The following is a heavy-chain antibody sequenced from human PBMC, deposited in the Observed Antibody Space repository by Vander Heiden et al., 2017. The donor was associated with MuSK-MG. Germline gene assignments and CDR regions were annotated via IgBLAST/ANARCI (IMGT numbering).Heavy chain of an antibody. V-gene: IGHV1-69*01. J-gene: IGHJ6*03. CDR3: ARDHGPYSSSWDPYYYYYMDV. CDR2: IIPIFGTA. D-gene: IGHD6-13*01. CDR1: GGTYSSYA. Sequence: QVQLVQSGAEVKKPGSSVKVSCKASGGTYSSYAIRWVRQAPGQGLEWMGGIIPIFGTANYAQKFQGRVTITADESTSTAYMELSSLRSEDTAVYYCARDHGPYSSSWDPYYYYYMDVWGKGTTVTVSS.